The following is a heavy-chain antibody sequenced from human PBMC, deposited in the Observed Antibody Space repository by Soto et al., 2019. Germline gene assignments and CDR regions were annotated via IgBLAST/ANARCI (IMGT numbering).Heavy chain of an antibody. Sequence: QVQLVQSGAEVKKPGASVKVSCKASGYTFTSYAMHWVRQAPGQRLGWMGWINAGNGNTKYSQKFQGRVTITRDTSASIDYMELSSLRSEDTAVYYCARGLIVVVPAAMVYYYYGMDVWGQGTTVTVSS. D-gene: IGHD2-2*01. J-gene: IGHJ6*02. CDR2: INAGNGNT. V-gene: IGHV1-3*01. CDR1: GYTFTSYA. CDR3: ARGLIVVVPAAMVYYYYGMDV.